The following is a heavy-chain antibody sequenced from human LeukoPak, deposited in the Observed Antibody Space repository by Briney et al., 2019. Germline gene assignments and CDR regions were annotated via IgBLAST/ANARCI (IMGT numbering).Heavy chain of an antibody. Sequence: GASVKVSCKAAGYTFTCYDMHWVRQAPGQGLEWMGRINPNSGSTNYPQKFQCRSTITSDTSISTAYMELTRLRSDDTAVYYCARDLKAMVLPNYWGQGTLVTVSS. CDR3: ARDLKAMVLPNY. CDR2: INPNSGST. D-gene: IGHD5-18*01. CDR1: GYTFTCYD. J-gene: IGHJ4*02. V-gene: IGHV1-2*06.